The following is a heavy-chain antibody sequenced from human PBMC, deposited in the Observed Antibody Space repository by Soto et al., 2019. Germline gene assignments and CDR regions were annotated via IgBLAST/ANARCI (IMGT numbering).Heavy chain of an antibody. CDR2: INHSGST. V-gene: IGHV4-34*01. Sequence: SNTLSLTCAVYDGSFSGYYWSWIRQPPGKGLEWIGEINHSGSTNYNPSLKSRVTISVDTSKNQFSLKLSSVTAADTAVYYCAREVAAASFYYYYYGMDVWRQGTTVTVSS. CDR1: DGSFSGYY. CDR3: AREVAAASFYYYYYGMDV. J-gene: IGHJ6*02. D-gene: IGHD6-13*01.